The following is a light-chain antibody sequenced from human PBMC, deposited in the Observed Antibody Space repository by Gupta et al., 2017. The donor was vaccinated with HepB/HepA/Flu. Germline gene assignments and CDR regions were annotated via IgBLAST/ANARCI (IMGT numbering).Light chain of an antibody. Sequence: SYELIQSPSVAVSPGQTASINCSGDKLGDKYASWYQQKPGQSPLLVIYEDNKRPSGIPERFSGSNSGNTATLTISGTQAMYEADYYCQAWYSIVVFGGGTQLTVL. CDR1: KLGDKY. V-gene: IGLV3-1*01. J-gene: IGLJ3*02. CDR3: QAWYSIVV. CDR2: EDN.